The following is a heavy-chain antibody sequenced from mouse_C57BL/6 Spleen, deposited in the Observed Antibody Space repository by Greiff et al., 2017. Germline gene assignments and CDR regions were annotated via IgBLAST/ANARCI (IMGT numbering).Heavy chain of an antibody. CDR2: ISSGSSTI. V-gene: IGHV5-17*01. D-gene: IGHD2-5*01. Sequence: EVQLVESGGGLVKPGGSLKLSCAASGFTFSDYGMHWVRQAPEKGLEWVAYISSGSSTIYYADTVKGRFTISRDNAKNTLFLQRSSLRSEDTAMYYCARRAYSNKGFAYWGQGTLVTVSA. J-gene: IGHJ3*01. CDR3: ARRAYSNKGFAY. CDR1: GFTFSDYG.